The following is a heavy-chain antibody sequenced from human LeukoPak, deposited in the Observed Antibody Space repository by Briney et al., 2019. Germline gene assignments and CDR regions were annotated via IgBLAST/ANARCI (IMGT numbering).Heavy chain of an antibody. CDR2: IKQDGSEK. CDR1: GFTFSSYW. J-gene: IGHJ4*02. CDR3: AREGSSGYAHHGFDY. V-gene: IGHV3-7*03. D-gene: IGHD3-22*01. Sequence: GGSLRLSCAASGFTFSSYWMSWVRQAPGKGLEWVANIKQDGSEKYYVDSAKGRFTISRDNAKNSLYLQMNSLRSDDTAVYYCAREGSSGYAHHGFDYWGQGTLVTVSS.